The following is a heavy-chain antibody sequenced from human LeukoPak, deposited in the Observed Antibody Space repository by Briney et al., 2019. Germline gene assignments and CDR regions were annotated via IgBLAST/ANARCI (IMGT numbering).Heavy chain of an antibody. V-gene: IGHV4-39*07. CDR3: AREISRYCSGGSCYSYVAFDI. Sequence: SETLSLTCTVSGGSISTSSYYWGWIRQPPGKGLECIGNIYYSGSTNYNPSLKSRVTMSVDTSKNQFSLKLSSVTAADTAVYYCAREISRYCSGGSCYSYVAFDIWGQGTMVTVSS. D-gene: IGHD2-15*01. CDR2: IYYSGST. J-gene: IGHJ3*02. CDR1: GGSISTSSYY.